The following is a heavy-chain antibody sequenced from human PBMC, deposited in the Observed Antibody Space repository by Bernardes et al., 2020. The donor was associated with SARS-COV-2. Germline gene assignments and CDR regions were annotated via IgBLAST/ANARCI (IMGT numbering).Heavy chain of an antibody. V-gene: IGHV3-23*01. D-gene: IGHD5-12*01. CDR1: GFSFSTYA. CDR2: ISSDSGSVT. Sequence: GGSLRLSCTASGFSFSTYALSWVRQAPGKGLEWVSVISSDSGSVTYYADSVEGRFTISRDNSKNTLYLQMSVLRAEDTAVYYCARDQKAGDGYVNFDYWGQGTLVTVSS. J-gene: IGHJ4*02. CDR3: ARDQKAGDGYVNFDY.